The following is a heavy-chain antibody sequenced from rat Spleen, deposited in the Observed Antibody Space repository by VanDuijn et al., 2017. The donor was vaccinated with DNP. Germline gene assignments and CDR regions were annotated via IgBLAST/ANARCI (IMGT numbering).Heavy chain of an antibody. J-gene: IGHJ2*01. Sequence: VQLKESGPGLVQPSQTLSLTCTVSEFSLTDYSVHWVRQPPGKGLEWMGVIWNNGGTRYNSVLKSRLSITRDTSKSQVFLKMNSMQTEDAATYYCVRDPYNAGFDYWGQGVMVTVSP. V-gene: IGHV2S63*01. CDR1: EFSLTDYS. CDR2: IWNNGGT. CDR3: VRDPYNAGFDY. D-gene: IGHD4-3*01.